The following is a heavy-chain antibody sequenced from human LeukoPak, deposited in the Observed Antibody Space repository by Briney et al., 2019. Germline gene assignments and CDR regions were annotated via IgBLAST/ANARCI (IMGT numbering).Heavy chain of an antibody. Sequence: PGGALRLSWTASGFTFRTYAMKWVPQAPGKGLEWLSGISGSGNGTYYADSVKGRFIISRDNSKNMVYLQMNSLTVEDTATYYCAKRTMSAFDSWGQGTLLIVSS. CDR2: ISGSGNGT. J-gene: IGHJ4*02. CDR1: GFTFRTYA. V-gene: IGHV3-23*01. CDR3: AKRTMSAFDS. D-gene: IGHD5-24*01.